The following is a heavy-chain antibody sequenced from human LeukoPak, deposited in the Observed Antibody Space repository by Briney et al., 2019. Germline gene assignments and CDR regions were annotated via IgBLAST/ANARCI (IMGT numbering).Heavy chain of an antibody. CDR3: AKAGFSSSWSKPDNWFDP. J-gene: IGHJ5*02. CDR1: GFTFSSYG. V-gene: IGHV3-23*01. Sequence: PGGSLRLSCAASGFTFSSYGMSWVRQAPGKGLEWVSAISGSGGSTYYAESVKGRFTISRDNSKNTLYLQMGSLRAEDTAVYYCAKAGFSSSWSKPDNWFDPWGQGTLVTVSS. D-gene: IGHD6-13*01. CDR2: ISGSGGST.